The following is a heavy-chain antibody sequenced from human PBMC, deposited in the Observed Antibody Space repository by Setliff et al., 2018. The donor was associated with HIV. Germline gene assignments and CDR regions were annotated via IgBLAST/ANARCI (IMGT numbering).Heavy chain of an antibody. J-gene: IGHJ4*02. CDR3: ARALHYYDSSGYSDY. Sequence: ASVKVPCKASGYTFTGYGIIWVRQAPGQGLEWMGWISAYNGNTNYAQKLQGRLTMTTDTSTSTAYMELRSLRSDDTAVYYCARALHYYDSSGYSDYWGQGTLVTVSS. CDR2: ISAYNGNT. V-gene: IGHV1-18*01. CDR1: GYTFTGYG. D-gene: IGHD3-22*01.